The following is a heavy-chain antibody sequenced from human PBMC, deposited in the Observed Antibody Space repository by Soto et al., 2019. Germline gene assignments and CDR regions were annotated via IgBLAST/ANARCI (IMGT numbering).Heavy chain of an antibody. J-gene: IGHJ4*02. CDR3: ARDDRRSSATAY. CDR2: IIPIFGTA. D-gene: IGHD2-15*01. V-gene: IGHV1-69*13. CDR1: GGTFSSYA. Sequence: ASVKVSFKASGGTFSSYAISWLRQAPGQGLEWMGGIIPIFGTANYAQKFQGRVTITADESTSTAYMELSSLRSEDTAVYYCARDDRRSSATAYWGQGTLVTVSS.